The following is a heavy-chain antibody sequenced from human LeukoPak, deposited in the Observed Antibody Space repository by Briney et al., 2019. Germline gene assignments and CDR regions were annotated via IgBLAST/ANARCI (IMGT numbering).Heavy chain of an antibody. V-gene: IGHV3-74*01. CDR3: ARGAPIDY. CDR2: IYNDETSA. J-gene: IGHJ4*02. CDR1: GFTFSNTW. Sequence: HPGGSLRLSCAASGFTFSNTWMYWVHQGPGKGLVWVSRIYNDETSATYADSVKGRFTISRDNAKNTLYLQMDSLRVVDTAVYYCARGAPIDYWGQGTLVTVSS.